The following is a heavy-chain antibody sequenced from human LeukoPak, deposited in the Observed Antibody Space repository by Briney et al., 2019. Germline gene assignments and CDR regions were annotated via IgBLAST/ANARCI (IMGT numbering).Heavy chain of an antibody. CDR1: GFTFSDYY. CDR3: AREYYYDSSGYYYGPIDAFDI. J-gene: IGHJ3*02. D-gene: IGHD3-22*01. Sequence: GGSLRLSCAASGFTFSDYYMSWIRQAPGEGLEWVSYISSSGSTIYYADSVKGRFTISRDNAKNSLYLQMNSLRAEDTAVYYCAREYYYDSSGYYYGPIDAFDIWGQGTMVTVSS. CDR2: ISSSGSTI. V-gene: IGHV3-11*01.